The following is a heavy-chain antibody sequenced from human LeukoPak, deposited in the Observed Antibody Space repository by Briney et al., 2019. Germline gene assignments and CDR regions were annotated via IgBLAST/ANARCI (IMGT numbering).Heavy chain of an antibody. CDR3: ARCMGGAAGPYYFDY. J-gene: IGHJ4*02. Sequence: SETLSLTCTVSGGSISSSSYYWGWIRQPPGKGLEWIGSIYYSGSTYYNPSLKSRVTISVDTSKNQFSLKLSSVTAADTAVYYCARCMGGAAGPYYFDYWGQGTLVTVSS. CDR1: GGSISSSSYY. V-gene: IGHV4-39*01. CDR2: IYYSGST. D-gene: IGHD6-13*01.